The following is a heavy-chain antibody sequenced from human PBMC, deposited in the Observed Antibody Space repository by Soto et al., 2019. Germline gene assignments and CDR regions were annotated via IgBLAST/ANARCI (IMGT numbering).Heavy chain of an antibody. CDR2: IIPILGIA. CDR3: ARALGGEGYYYIPDNWIDP. CDR1: GGTFSSYT. D-gene: IGHD3-22*01. Sequence: SVKVSCKASGGTFSSYTISWVRQAPGQGLEWMGRIIPILGIANYAQKFQGRVTITADKSTSTAYMELSSLRSEDTAVYYCARALGGEGYYYIPDNWIDPWGQGTLVTVS. V-gene: IGHV1-69*02. J-gene: IGHJ5*02.